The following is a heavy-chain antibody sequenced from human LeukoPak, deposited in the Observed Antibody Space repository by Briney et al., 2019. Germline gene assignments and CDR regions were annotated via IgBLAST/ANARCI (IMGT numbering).Heavy chain of an antibody. CDR3: AKGSNGSGSYSFYYYYYMDV. CDR2: ISGSGGST. CDR1: GFTFCSYS. D-gene: IGHD3-10*01. Sequence: AGGSLRLSWAAPGFTFCSYSMSLVRQAPGEGVGWVSAISGSGGSTYYADSVKGRFTISRDNSKNTLYLQMNSLRAEDTAVYYCAKGSNGSGSYSFYYYYYMDVWGKGTTVTVFS. J-gene: IGHJ6*03. V-gene: IGHV3-23*01.